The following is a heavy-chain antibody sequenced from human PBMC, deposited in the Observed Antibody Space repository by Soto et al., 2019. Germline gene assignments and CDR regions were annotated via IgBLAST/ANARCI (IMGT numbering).Heavy chain of an antibody. V-gene: IGHV1-3*01. Sequence: QVQLVQSGAEVKKPGASVKVSCKASGYTFTSYAMHWVRQAPGQRLEWMGWINAGNGNTKYSQKLQGRVTITRDTXANTAYMELSSLRSEDTAVYYCARGVAGPLHWFDPWGQGTLVTVSS. CDR2: INAGNGNT. D-gene: IGHD6-19*01. CDR3: ARGVAGPLHWFDP. J-gene: IGHJ5*02. CDR1: GYTFTSYA.